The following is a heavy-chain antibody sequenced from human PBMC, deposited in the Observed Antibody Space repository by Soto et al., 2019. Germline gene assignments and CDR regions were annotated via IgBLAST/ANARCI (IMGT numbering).Heavy chain of an antibody. V-gene: IGHV4-30-4*01. CDR1: GDSINTPHYY. CDR3: ARDKITGLFDY. D-gene: IGHD2-8*02. CDR2: IYYSGST. Sequence: SETLSLTCTVSGDSINTPHYYRSWIRQSPGKGLEWIGYIYYSGSTNYNPSPKSRVTISVDTSKNQFSLKLTSVTAADTAVYYCARDKITGLFDYWGQGTLVPVSS. J-gene: IGHJ4*02.